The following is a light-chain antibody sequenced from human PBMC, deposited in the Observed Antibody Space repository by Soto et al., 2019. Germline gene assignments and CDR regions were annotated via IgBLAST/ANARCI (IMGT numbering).Light chain of an antibody. CDR3: QQYGSSIQT. J-gene: IGKJ1*01. CDR2: GAS. CDR1: QSVGSNY. Sequence: EIVLTQFPGTLSLSPGERATLSCRASQSVGSNYLAWYQQRPGQPPNLLIFGASHRAPDIPDGFSGSGSGTDFTLTISRLEPEDFAVYYCQQYGSSIQTFGQGTKVDIK. V-gene: IGKV3-20*01.